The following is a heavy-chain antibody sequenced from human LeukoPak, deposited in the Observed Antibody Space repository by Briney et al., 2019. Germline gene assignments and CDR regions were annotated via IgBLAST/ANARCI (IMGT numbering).Heavy chain of an antibody. D-gene: IGHD1-26*01. CDR2: INYNGNVN. J-gene: IGHJ4*02. CDR1: GFTFSSYW. CDR3: ARSGYSHSWDY. Sequence: GGSLRLSCAASGFTFSSYWMNWARQAPGKGLEWVASINYNGNVNYYVDSVKGRFTISRDNAKNSLYLQMNSLRGDDTAVYYCARSGYSHSWDYWGQGTLVIVSS. V-gene: IGHV3-7*03.